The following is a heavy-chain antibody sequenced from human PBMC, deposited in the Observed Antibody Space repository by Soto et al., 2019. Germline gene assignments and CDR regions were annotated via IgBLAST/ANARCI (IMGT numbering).Heavy chain of an antibody. V-gene: IGHV2-5*02. J-gene: IGHJ6*02. D-gene: IGHD2-15*01. CDR2: IYWDDDK. CDR3: AYLPCSGGSCYWFSYSGMDV. Sequence: QITLKESGPTLVKPTQTLTLTCTFSGFSLSTSGVGVAWIRQPPGKALEWLALIYWDDDKRYRPSLETRLTVTKDTSKSPVVVSMTNMDSVDTATYYCAYLPCSGGSCYWFSYSGMDVWGQGTTVTVSS. CDR1: GFSLSTSGVG.